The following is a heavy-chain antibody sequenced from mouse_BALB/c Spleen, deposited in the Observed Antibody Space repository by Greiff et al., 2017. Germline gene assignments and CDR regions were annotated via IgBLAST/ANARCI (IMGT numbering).Heavy chain of an antibody. V-gene: IGHV5-12-1*01. Sequence: QLKESGGGLVKPGGSLKLSCAASGFAFSSYDMSWVRQTPEKRLEWVAYISSGGGSTYYPDTVKGRFTISRDNAKNTLYLQMSSLKSEDTAMYYCARLGLLWFAYWGQGTLVTVSA. CDR3: ARLGLLWFAY. CDR1: GFAFSSYD. D-gene: IGHD2-10*01. CDR2: ISSGGGST. J-gene: IGHJ3*01.